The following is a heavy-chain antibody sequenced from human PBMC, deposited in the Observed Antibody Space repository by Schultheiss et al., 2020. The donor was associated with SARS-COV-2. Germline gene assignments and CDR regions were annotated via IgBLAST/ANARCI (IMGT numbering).Heavy chain of an antibody. J-gene: IGHJ4*02. Sequence: GGSLRLSCAASGFTFSSYWMSWVRQAPGKGLEWVANIKQDGSEKYYADSVKGRFTISRDNSKNTLYLQMNSLRAEDTAVYYCAKGLFYVVVTPVFDYWGQGTLVTVSS. V-gene: IGHV3-7*01. CDR3: AKGLFYVVVTPVFDY. CDR1: GFTFSSYW. CDR2: IKQDGSEK. D-gene: IGHD4-23*01.